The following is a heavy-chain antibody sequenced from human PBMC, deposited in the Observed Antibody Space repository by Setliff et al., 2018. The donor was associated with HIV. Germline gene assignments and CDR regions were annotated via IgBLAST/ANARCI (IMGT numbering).Heavy chain of an antibody. CDR3: ARETYYYDNPQYYYYYMDV. J-gene: IGHJ6*03. CDR1: GDSISNYY. Sequence: PSETLSLTCTVSGDSISNYYWSWVRQPPGKGLEWIGSIYYRGSTYYNPSLKSRVTISVDTSKNQFSLKLRSVTAADTAVYYCARETYYYDNPQYYYYYMDVWGKGTTVTVSS. V-gene: IGHV4-59*08. D-gene: IGHD3-22*01. CDR2: IYYRGST.